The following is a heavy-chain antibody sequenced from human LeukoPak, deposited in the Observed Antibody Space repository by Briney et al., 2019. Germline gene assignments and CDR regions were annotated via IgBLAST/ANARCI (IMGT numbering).Heavy chain of an antibody. CDR1: GFTFSSYA. V-gene: IGHV3-23*01. CDR3: ARDLGAMDV. J-gene: IGHJ6*02. CDR2: ISGSGGST. Sequence: GGSLRLSCAASGFTFSSYAMSWVRQAPGKGLEWVSAISGSGGSTYYADSVKGRFTISRDNSKNTVYLQMNSLRDEDTAVYYCARDLGAMDVWGQGTTVTVSS. D-gene: IGHD3-16*01.